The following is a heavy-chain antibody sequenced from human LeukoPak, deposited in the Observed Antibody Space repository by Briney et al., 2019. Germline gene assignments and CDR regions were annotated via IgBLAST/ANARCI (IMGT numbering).Heavy chain of an antibody. Sequence: SETLSLTCTVSGGSISSSSYYWGWIRQPPGKGLEWIGSIYYSGSTYYNPSLKSRVTISVDTSKNQFSLKLSSVTAADTAVYYCARGVAGTEFDYWGQGTLVTVSS. CDR3: ARGVAGTEFDY. D-gene: IGHD6-19*01. CDR2: IYYSGST. CDR1: GGSISSSSYY. J-gene: IGHJ4*02. V-gene: IGHV4-39*01.